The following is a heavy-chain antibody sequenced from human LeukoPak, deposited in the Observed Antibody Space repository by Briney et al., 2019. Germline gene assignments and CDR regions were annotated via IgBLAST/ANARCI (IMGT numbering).Heavy chain of an antibody. V-gene: IGHV3-21*01. Sequence: GGSLRLSCAASGFTFSSYSMSCVSQAPGKGLEWVSSISSSSSYIYYADSVKGRFTISRDNAKNSLYLQMNSLRAEDTAVYYCARVDPVDYWGQGTLVTVSS. CDR2: ISSSSSYI. D-gene: IGHD3/OR15-3a*01. CDR1: GFTFSSYS. CDR3: ARVDPVDY. J-gene: IGHJ4*02.